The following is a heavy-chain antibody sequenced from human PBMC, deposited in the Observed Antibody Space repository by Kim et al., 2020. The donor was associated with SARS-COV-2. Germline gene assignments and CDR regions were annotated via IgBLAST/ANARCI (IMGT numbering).Heavy chain of an antibody. Sequence: THYTPPPKRPATISVATSKNQFSLKLSSVTAADTAVYYCARLQSAAHFDYWGQGTLVTVSS. CDR2: T. CDR3: ARLQSAAHFDY. J-gene: IGHJ4*02. V-gene: IGHV4-39*01. D-gene: IGHD2-15*01.